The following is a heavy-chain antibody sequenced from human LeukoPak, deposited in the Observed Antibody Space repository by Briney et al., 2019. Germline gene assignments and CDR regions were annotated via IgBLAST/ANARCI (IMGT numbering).Heavy chain of an antibody. CDR1: GFTFTSYS. Sequence: GGSLRLSCAASGFTFTSYSMNWVRQAPGKGLEWVSTISGGGGSTYYADSVKGRFTISRDNSKNTLYLQVNSLRAEDTALYYCAKGGKWDVTPFDYWGQGTLVTVSS. V-gene: IGHV3-23*01. CDR2: ISGGGGST. D-gene: IGHD1-26*01. CDR3: AKGGKWDVTPFDY. J-gene: IGHJ4*02.